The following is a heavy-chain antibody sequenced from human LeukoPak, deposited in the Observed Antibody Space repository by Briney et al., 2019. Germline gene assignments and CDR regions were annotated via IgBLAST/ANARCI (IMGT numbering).Heavy chain of an antibody. Sequence: GGSLRLSCAASGFTFSSYSMNWVRQAPGKGLEWVSYISSSSSTIYYADSVKGRFTISRDNAKNSLYLQMNSLRAEDTAVYYCARDGTYSSSAAAFDIWGQGTMVTVSS. CDR1: GFTFSSYS. V-gene: IGHV3-48*01. D-gene: IGHD6-13*01. J-gene: IGHJ3*02. CDR3: ARDGTYSSSAAAFDI. CDR2: ISSSSSTI.